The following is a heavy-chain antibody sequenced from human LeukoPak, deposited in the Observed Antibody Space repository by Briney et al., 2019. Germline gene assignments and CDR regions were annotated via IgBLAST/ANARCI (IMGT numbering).Heavy chain of an antibody. CDR1: GGTFSSYA. CDR3: ASIIAARPYYYYYYMDV. D-gene: IGHD6-6*01. V-gene: IGHV1-69*13. CDR2: IIPIFGTA. Sequence: ASVKVSCKASGGTFSSYAISWVRQAPGQGLEGMGGIIPIFGTANYAQKFQGRVTITADESTSTAYMELSSLRSEDTAVYYCASIIAARPYYYYYYMDVWGKGTTVTVSS. J-gene: IGHJ6*03.